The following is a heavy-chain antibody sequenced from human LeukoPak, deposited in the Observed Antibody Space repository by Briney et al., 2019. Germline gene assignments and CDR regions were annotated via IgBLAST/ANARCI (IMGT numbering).Heavy chain of an antibody. CDR1: GYTFTIYG. J-gene: IGHJ5*02. V-gene: IGHV1-18*01. CDR3: ARSPLREDNWFDP. CDR2: ISAYNGNT. D-gene: IGHD3-10*01. Sequence: GASVKVSCKASGYTFTIYGISWVRQAPGQGLEWMGWISAYNGNTNYAQKLQGRVTMTTDTSTSTAYMELRSLRSHDTAVYYCARSPLREDNWFDPWGQGTLVTVSS.